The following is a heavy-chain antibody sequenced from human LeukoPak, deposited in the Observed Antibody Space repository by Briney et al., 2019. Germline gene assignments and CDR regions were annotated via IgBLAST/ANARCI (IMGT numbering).Heavy chain of an antibody. CDR3: ARGQIPYYVWGSYRYTRYYMDV. CDR2: IYYSGST. CDR1: GGSISSSSYY. J-gene: IGHJ6*03. D-gene: IGHD3-16*02. V-gene: IGHV4-39*07. Sequence: SETLSLTCIVSGGSISSSSYYWVWIRQPPGKGLEWIGSIYYSGSTYYNPSLKSRVTISIDTSKTQFSLKLSSVTAADTAVYYCARGQIPYYVWGSYRYTRYYMDVWGKGTTVTVSS.